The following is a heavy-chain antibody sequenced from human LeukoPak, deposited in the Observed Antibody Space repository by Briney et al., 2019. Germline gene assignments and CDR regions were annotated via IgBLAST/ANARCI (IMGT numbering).Heavy chain of an antibody. CDR1: GLTFNNYA. J-gene: IGHJ5*02. D-gene: IGHD6-13*01. V-gene: IGHV3-23*01. CDR2: ISGSDGST. Sequence: GGSLRLSCAASGLTFNNYAMSWVRQAPGKGLEWVSAISGSDGSTYYADSVKGRFTISRDNSKNTLYLQMNSLRAEDTAVYYCAKTMYSSSWSWFDPWGQGTLVTVSS. CDR3: AKTMYSSSWSWFDP.